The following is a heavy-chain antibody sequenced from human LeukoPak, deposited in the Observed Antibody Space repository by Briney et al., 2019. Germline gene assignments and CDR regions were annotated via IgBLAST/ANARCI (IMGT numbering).Heavy chain of an antibody. Sequence: SETLSLNCTVSGGSISSYYWSWIQQPPGTGLEWIGYIYYSGSTNYNPSLKSRVTISVDTSKNQFSLKLSSVTAADTAVYYCATGRSGSPYYFDYWGQGTLVTVSS. CDR2: IYYSGST. J-gene: IGHJ4*02. CDR3: ATGRSGSPYYFDY. V-gene: IGHV4-59*08. CDR1: GGSISSYY. D-gene: IGHD3-10*01.